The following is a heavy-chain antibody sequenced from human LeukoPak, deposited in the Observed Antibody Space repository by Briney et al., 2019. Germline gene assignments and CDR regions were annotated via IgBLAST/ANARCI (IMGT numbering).Heavy chain of an antibody. J-gene: IGHJ4*02. CDR3: ARYSSSWYSPFDY. D-gene: IGHD6-13*01. Sequence: PGGSLRLSCAASGFTFSEYSMHWVRQASGKGLEWVGRIRSQANDYATAYAASVKGRFTISRDDSKNTAFLQMNSLKTEDTAVYYCARYSSSWYSPFDYWGQGTLVTVSS. V-gene: IGHV3-73*01. CDR2: IRSQANDYAT. CDR1: GFTFSEYS.